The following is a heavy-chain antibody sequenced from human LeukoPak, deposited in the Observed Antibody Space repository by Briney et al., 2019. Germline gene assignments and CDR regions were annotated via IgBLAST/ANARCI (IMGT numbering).Heavy chain of an antibody. J-gene: IGHJ6*02. CDR3: AKDRGYGDYYYGMDV. V-gene: IGHV3-30*04. D-gene: IGHD5-18*01. CDR1: GFIFSKYA. CDR2: VSFDGRSE. Sequence: PGRSLRLSCAASGFIFSKYALQWVRQAPGKGLEWVAVVSFDGRSEYYADSVKGRFTISRDNSKNTLFLQMDSLRAEDTADYYCAKDRGYGDYYYGMDVWGQGTTVTVS.